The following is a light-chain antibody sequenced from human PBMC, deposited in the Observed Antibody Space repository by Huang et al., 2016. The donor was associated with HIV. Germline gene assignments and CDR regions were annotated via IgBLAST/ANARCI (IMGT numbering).Light chain of an antibody. CDR2: GVS. J-gene: IGKJ1*01. V-gene: IGKV3-20*01. CDR1: QSVSSSY. Sequence: EIVLTQSPGTLSLSPGERATLSCRASQSVSSSYVAWYQQKPGQAPRLLIYGVSSRATGIPDRFSGSGSGTDFTLTISRLEPEDFAVYYCQQYGSSPWTFGQGTKVEIK. CDR3: QQYGSSPWT.